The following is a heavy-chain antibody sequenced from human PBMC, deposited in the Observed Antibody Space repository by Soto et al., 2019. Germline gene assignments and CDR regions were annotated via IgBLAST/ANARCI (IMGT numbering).Heavy chain of an antibody. V-gene: IGHV1-18*01. J-gene: IGHJ6*02. D-gene: IGHD6-19*01. CDR3: ARDRRGAVAGQAQPYGMDV. CDR1: GYTFTSYG. CDR2: ISAYNGNT. Sequence: QVQLVQSGAEVKKPGASVKVSCKASGYTFTSYGISWVRQAPGQGLEWMGWISAYNGNTNYAQKLQGRVTMTTDTSTSTAYMELRSLRPDDTAVYYCARDRRGAVAGQAQPYGMDVWGQGTTVTVSS.